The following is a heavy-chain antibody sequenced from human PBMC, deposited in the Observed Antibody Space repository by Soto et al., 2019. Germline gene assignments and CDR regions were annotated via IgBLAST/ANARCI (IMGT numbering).Heavy chain of an antibody. CDR3: ERESEDLTSNFDY. CDR2: ISSTTNYI. CDR1: GFTFTRYS. V-gene: IGHV3-21*06. J-gene: IGHJ4*02. Sequence: GGSLRLSCAASGFTFTRYSMNWVRQAPGKGLEWVSSISSTTNYIYYGDSMKGRFTISRDNAKNSLYLEMNSLRAEDTAVYYCERESEDLTSNFDYWGQGTLVTVSS.